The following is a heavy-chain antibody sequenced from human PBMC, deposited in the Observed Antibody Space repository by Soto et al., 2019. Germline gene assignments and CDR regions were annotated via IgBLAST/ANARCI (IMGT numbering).Heavy chain of an antibody. J-gene: IGHJ5*02. CDR3: ARDNSDSRTSWWFDL. D-gene: IGHD2-8*01. V-gene: IGHV1-46*03. CDR1: GDTFTSHW. CDR2: IHPTGDNV. Sequence: ASVKVSCKACGDTFTSHWMHWVRQAPGQGLEWMAVIHPTGDNVIYAQKFQGRVTMTRDTSTNTDYMEMSSLRSEDTAVYYCARDNSDSRTSWWFDLWGQGTLVTVSS.